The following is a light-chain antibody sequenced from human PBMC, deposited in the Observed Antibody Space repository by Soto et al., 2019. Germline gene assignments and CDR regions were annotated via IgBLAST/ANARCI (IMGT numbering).Light chain of an antibody. CDR3: QHYTTYSWFT. J-gene: IGKJ3*01. CDR2: QAS. CDR1: QSISNW. V-gene: IGKV1-5*03. Sequence: DIQMTQSPSTLSASVGDRVTITCRASQSISNWLAWYQQKPGKAPKLLIYQASSLESGVPSRFSCSGSGTEFTLTINSVQPDDFATYYWQHYTTYSWFTFGPGTKVDIK.